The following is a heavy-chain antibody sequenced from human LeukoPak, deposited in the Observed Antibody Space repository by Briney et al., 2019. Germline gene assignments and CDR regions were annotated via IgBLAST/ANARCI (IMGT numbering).Heavy chain of an antibody. Sequence: GESLKISCKGSGYSFTSYWIGWVRQMPGKGLEWMGIIYPGDSDTRYSPSFQGQVTISADKSISTAYLQWSSLKASDTAMYYCARRMGCSNTTCYEDWFDPWGQGTLVIVSS. D-gene: IGHD2-2*01. CDR3: ARRMGCSNTTCYEDWFDP. CDR2: IYPGDSDT. J-gene: IGHJ5*02. V-gene: IGHV5-51*01. CDR1: GYSFTSYW.